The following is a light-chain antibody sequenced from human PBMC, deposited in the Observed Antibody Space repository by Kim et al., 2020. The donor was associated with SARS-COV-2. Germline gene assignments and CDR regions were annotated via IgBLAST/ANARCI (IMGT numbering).Light chain of an antibody. Sequence: QSITISCTGTKSDIGDYNYVSWYQQYPGEDPKLMIYAVSERPSGVSNRFSGAKSGNTASLTIAGLQGEDEATYYCNSYTGSSDFGVFGGGTKVTVL. V-gene: IGLV2-14*04. CDR2: AVS. CDR1: KSDIGDYNY. CDR3: NSYTGSSDFGV. J-gene: IGLJ3*02.